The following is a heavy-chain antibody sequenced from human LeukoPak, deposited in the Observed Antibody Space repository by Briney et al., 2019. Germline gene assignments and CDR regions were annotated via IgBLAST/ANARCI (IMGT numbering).Heavy chain of an antibody. V-gene: IGHV3-7*03. CDR1: GFTFSSYW. D-gene: IGHD5-24*01. Sequence: GGSLRLSCAASGFTFSSYWMNWARQAPGKGLEWVASINHNGNVNYYVDSVKGRFTISRDNAKNSLYLQMNSLRAEDTAVYYCAREGAEMATIRVVPESQYFDYWGQGTLVTVSS. CDR3: AREGAEMATIRVVPESQYFDY. J-gene: IGHJ4*02. CDR2: INHNGNVN.